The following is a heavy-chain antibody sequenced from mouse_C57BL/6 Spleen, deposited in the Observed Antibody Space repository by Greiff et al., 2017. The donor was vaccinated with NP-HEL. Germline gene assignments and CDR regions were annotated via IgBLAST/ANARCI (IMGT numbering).Heavy chain of an antibody. V-gene: IGHV1-82*01. Sequence: VQLQQSGPELVKPGASVKISCKASGYAFSSSWMNWVKQRPGKGLEWIGRIYPGDGDTNYNGKFKGKATLTADKSSSTAYMQLSSLTSEDSAVYFCARELGVVAPFDYWGQGTTLTVSS. D-gene: IGHD1-1*01. CDR1: GYAFSSSW. CDR2: IYPGDGDT. J-gene: IGHJ2*01. CDR3: ARELGVVAPFDY.